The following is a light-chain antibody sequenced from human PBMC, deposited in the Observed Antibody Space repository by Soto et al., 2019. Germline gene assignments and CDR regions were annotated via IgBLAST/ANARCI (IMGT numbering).Light chain of an antibody. CDR1: QSVPSDW. Sequence: EIVVTQSPGTLSLSPGERATLSCRASQSVPSDWLAWYRHKPGQAPRLLIYGASSRATAVPARVSGSGSGTDFSLTINRLEPEDFAEYYCQQYGNFPYTFGQGTKLECK. CDR2: GAS. J-gene: IGKJ2*01. CDR3: QQYGNFPYT. V-gene: IGKV3-20*01.